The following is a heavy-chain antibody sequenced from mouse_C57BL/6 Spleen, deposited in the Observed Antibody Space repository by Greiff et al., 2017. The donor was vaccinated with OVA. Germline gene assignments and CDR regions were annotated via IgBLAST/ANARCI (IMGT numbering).Heavy chain of an antibody. D-gene: IGHD1-1*01. J-gene: IGHJ2*01. CDR2: INYDGSST. CDR3: ARVNYYGSSDY. V-gene: IGHV5-16*01. CDR1: GFTFSDYY. Sequence: EVQLVESEGGLVQPGSSMKLSCTASGFTFSDYYMAWVRQVPEKGLEWVANINYDGSSTYYLDSLKSRFIISRDNAKNILYLQMSSLKSEDTATYYCARVNYYGSSDYWGQGTTLTVSS.